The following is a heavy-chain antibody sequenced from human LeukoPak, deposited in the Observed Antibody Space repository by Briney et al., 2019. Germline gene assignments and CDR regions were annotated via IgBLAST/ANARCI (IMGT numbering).Heavy chain of an antibody. D-gene: IGHD2-15*01. CDR3: ARGTWLGYCSGGSCYSGWFDP. J-gene: IGHJ5*02. CDR1: GYTFTGYY. Sequence: EASVKVSCKASGYTFTGYYMHWVRQAPGQGLEWMGWINPNSGGTNYAQKFQGRVTMTRDTSITTAYMELSRLRSDDTAVYYCARGTWLGYCSGGSCYSGWFDPWGQGTLVTVSS. CDR2: INPNSGGT. V-gene: IGHV1-2*02.